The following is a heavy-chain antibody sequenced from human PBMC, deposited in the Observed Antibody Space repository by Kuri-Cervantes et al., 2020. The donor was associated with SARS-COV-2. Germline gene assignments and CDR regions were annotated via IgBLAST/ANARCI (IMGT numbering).Heavy chain of an antibody. CDR1: GYTFTGYY. J-gene: IGHJ5*02. CDR2: INPNSGGT. V-gene: IGHV1-2*02. D-gene: IGHD5-12*01. Sequence: ASVKVSCKASGYTFTGYYMHWVRQAPGQGLEWMGWINPNSGGTNYAQKFQGRVTMTRDTSISTAYMELSRLRSEDTAVYYCARDPTDIVATSNWFDPWGQGTLVTVSS. CDR3: ARDPTDIVATSNWFDP.